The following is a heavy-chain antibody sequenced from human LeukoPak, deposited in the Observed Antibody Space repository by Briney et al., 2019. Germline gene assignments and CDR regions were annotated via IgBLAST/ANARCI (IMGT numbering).Heavy chain of an antibody. CDR2: IIPIFGTA. J-gene: IGHJ4*02. D-gene: IGHD3-22*01. V-gene: IGHV1-69*05. CDR1: GYTFTSYG. CDR3: ARYYYDSSGYWD. Sequence: SVKVSCKASGYTFTSYGISWVRQAPGQGLEWMGRIIPIFGTANYAQKFQGRVTITTDESTSTAYMELSSLRSEDTAVYYCARYYYDSSGYWDWGQGTLVTVSS.